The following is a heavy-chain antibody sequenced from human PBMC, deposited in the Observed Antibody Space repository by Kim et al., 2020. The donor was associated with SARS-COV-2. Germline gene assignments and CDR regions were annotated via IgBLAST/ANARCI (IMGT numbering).Heavy chain of an antibody. CDR1: GFTFSSYA. V-gene: IGHV3-30*04. J-gene: IGHJ4*02. CDR2: ISYDGSNK. Sequence: GGSLRLSCAASGFTFSSYAMHWVRQAPGKGLELVAVISYDGSNKYYADSVKGRFTISRDNSKNTLYLQMNSLRAEDTAVYYCAREASWYCSGGSCYHGEFDYWGQGTLVTVSS. D-gene: IGHD2-15*01. CDR3: AREASWYCSGGSCYHGEFDY.